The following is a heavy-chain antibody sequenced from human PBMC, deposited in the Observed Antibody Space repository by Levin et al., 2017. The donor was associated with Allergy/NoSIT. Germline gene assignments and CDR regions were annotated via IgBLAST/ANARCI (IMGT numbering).Heavy chain of an antibody. D-gene: IGHD4-17*01. CDR3: ARAEGYGDYPLYFYYGLDV. CDR2: IKQDGSEK. V-gene: IGHV3-7*01. CDR1: GFTFSSYW. Sequence: PGGSLRLSCAASGFTFSSYWMSWVRQAPGKGLEWVANIKQDGSEKYYVDSVKGRFTISRDNAKNSLYLQMSSLRAEDTAVYYCARAEGYGDYPLYFYYGLDVWGQGTTVTVSS. J-gene: IGHJ6*02.